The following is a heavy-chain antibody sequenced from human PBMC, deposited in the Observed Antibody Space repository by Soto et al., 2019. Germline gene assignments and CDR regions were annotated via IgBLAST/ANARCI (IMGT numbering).Heavy chain of an antibody. J-gene: IGHJ6*02. D-gene: IGHD2-2*01. CDR3: ARPHDFGYCIGSGCHVYYYYGMDV. CDR2: INPKSGNT. Sequence: QVHLVQSGAEVKKPGASVKVSCKASGFTFTSYDFNWVRQATGQGLEWMGWINPKSGNTVYAQKFQGRITMTRNTSMSTVYMELSGLRSEDTAVYYCARPHDFGYCIGSGCHVYYYYGMDVWGQGTTVTVTS. V-gene: IGHV1-8*01. CDR1: GFTFTSYD.